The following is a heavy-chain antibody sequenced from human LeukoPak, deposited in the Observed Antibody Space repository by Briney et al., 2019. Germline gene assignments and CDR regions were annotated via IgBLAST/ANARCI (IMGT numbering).Heavy chain of an antibody. J-gene: IGHJ3*02. CDR1: GFTFSSYA. CDR2: ISGRGGCS. D-gene: IGHD3-10*01. Sequence: GGSLRLSCAASGFTFSSYAMHWVRQAPGKGLGWVAAISGRGGCSYYAGSVRGRSTLPRDNSKNALYLPLNSLRAEDTAVYYCAKFGLGGSGRYHDAFDIWGQGTMVTVSS. V-gene: IGHV3-23*01. CDR3: AKFGLGGSGRYHDAFDI.